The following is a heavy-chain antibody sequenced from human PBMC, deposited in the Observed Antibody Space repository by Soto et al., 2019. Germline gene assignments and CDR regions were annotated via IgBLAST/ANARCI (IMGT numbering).Heavy chain of an antibody. D-gene: IGHD3-22*01. CDR1: GFTFSSYG. CDR2: IWYDGSNK. CDR3: ARGSHTMIEDGMDV. V-gene: IGHV3-33*01. Sequence: QVQLVESGGGVVQPGRSLRLSCEASGFTFSSYGMHWVRQAPGKGLGWVAVIWYDGSNKYYADSVKGRFTISRDNSKNTLYLQMNSLRAEDTAVYYCARGSHTMIEDGMDVWGQGTTVTVSS. J-gene: IGHJ6*02.